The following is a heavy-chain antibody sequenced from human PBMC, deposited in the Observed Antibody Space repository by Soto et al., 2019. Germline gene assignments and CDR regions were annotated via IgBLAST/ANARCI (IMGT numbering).Heavy chain of an antibody. V-gene: IGHV1-3*01. J-gene: IGHJ6*02. CDR3: ARDQEIGFWSGYYTGGSNYYYYGTDV. D-gene: IGHD3-3*01. CDR1: GYTFTTYP. CDR2: INAGNGNT. Sequence: ASVKVSCKASGYTFTTYPIDWVRQAPGQRLERIGWINAGNGNTKYSQKFQGRVTITRDTSASTAYMELSSLRSEDTAVYYCARDQEIGFWSGYYTGGSNYYYYGTDVWGPGTTVTVSS.